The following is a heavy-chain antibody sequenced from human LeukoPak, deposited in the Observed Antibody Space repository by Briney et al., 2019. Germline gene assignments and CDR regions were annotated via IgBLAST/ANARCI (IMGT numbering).Heavy chain of an antibody. CDR1: GDSVSTNSAT. Sequence: SQTLSLTCAISGDSVSTNSATWTWLRQSPSRGLEWLGRTYYRSKWYNDYAVSVKSRITINPDASKNQFSLQLKSVTPEDTAVYYCARIVGGDIDYRGQGTLVTVSS. CDR2: TYYRSKWYN. CDR3: ARIVGGDIDY. V-gene: IGHV6-1*01. D-gene: IGHD5-12*01. J-gene: IGHJ4*02.